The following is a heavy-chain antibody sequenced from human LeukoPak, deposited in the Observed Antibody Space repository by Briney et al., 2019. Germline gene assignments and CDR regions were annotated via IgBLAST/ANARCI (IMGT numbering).Heavy chain of an antibody. CDR1: GGSISSYY. CDR3: ASTFGGVIYYFDY. Sequence: SETLSLTCTVSGGSISSYYWSWIRQPPGKGLEWIGSIYYSGSTYYNPSLKSRVTISVDTSKNQFSLKLSSVTAADTAVYYCASTFGGVIYYFDYWGQGTLVTVSS. V-gene: IGHV4-39*01. J-gene: IGHJ4*02. CDR2: IYYSGST. D-gene: IGHD3-16*02.